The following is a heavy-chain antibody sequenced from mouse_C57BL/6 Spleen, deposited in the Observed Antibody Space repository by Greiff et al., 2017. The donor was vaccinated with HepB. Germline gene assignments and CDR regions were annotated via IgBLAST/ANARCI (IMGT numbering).Heavy chain of an antibody. CDR2: ISSGSSTI. V-gene: IGHV5-17*01. J-gene: IGHJ4*01. CDR3: ARSSYYAMDY. CDR1: GFTFSDYG. Sequence: EVQWVESGGGLVKPGGSLKLSCAASGFTFSDYGMHWVRQAPEKGLEWVAYISSGSSTIYYADTVKGRFTISRDNAKNTLFLQMTSLRSEDTAMYYCARSSYYAMDYWGQGTSVTVSS.